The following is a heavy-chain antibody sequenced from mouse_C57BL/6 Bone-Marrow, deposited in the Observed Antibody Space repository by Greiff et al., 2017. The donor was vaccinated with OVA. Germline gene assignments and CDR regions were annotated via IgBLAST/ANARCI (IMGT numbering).Heavy chain of an antibody. CDR1: GFSLTSYG. CDR2: IWGDGST. D-gene: IGHD1-1*01. CDR3: AKPGFYYYGSSGPWYFDV. Sequence: VKLMESGPGLVAPSQSLSITCTVSGFSLTSYGVSWVRQPPGKGLEWLGVIWGDGSTNYHSALISRLSISKDNSKSQVFLKLNSLQTDDTATYYCAKPGFYYYGSSGPWYFDVWGTGTTVTVSS. J-gene: IGHJ1*03. V-gene: IGHV2-3*01.